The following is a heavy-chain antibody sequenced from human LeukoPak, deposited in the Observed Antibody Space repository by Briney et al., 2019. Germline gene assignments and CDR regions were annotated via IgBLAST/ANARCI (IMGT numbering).Heavy chain of an antibody. CDR2: IDSDGSRI. J-gene: IGHJ4*02. V-gene: IGHV3-74*01. CDR1: GFTFSSYG. D-gene: IGHD5-24*01. Sequence: GGSLRLSCAASGFTFSSYGMHWVRQAPGKGLEWVSRIDSDGSRISYADSVKGRLTISRDNAKNALYLQMNSLRAEDTAVYYCAGGRDASQLYFDSWGQGTLVTVSS. CDR3: AGGRDASQLYFDS.